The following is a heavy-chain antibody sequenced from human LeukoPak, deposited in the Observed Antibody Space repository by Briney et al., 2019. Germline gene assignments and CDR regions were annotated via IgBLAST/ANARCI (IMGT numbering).Heavy chain of an antibody. CDR1: GYTFTSYY. Sequence: ASVKVSCKASGYTFTSYYMHWVRQAPGQGLEWMGIINPSGGSTSYAQKFQGRVTMTRDTSTSTVYMELRSLTSEDTAVYYCARDYGGNSGWFDHWGQGTLVTVPS. J-gene: IGHJ5*02. D-gene: IGHD4-23*01. V-gene: IGHV1-46*01. CDR2: INPSGGST. CDR3: ARDYGGNSGWFDH.